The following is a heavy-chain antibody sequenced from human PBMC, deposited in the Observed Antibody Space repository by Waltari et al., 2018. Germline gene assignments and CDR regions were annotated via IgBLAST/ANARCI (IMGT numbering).Heavy chain of an antibody. CDR1: GYSISSGYY. J-gene: IGHJ3*02. CDR3: ARTYCSGGSCYGSPAGAFDI. V-gene: IGHV4-38-2*02. Sequence: QVQLQESGPGLVKPSETLSLTCTVSGYSISSGYYWGWIRQPPGKGREWLGSIYHSGSTYYNPSLKSRVTISVDTSKNQFSLKLSSVTAADTAVYYCARTYCSGGSCYGSPAGAFDIWGQGTMVTVSS. CDR2: IYHSGST. D-gene: IGHD2-15*01.